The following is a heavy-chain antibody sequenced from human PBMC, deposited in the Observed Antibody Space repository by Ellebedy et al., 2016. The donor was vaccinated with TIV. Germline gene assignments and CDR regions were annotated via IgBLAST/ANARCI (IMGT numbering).Heavy chain of an antibody. D-gene: IGHD3-16*02. V-gene: IGHV3-23*01. CDR3: AKGRSPPGDY. J-gene: IGHJ4*02. Sequence: PGGSLRLSCATSGFTFSANGMTWVRQAPGKGLECVSGISGTGGSTYYADSVKGRFTISRDNSKNTLYLQMNSLRAEDTAVYYCAKGRSPPGDYWGQGTLVTVSS. CDR1: GFTFSANG. CDR2: ISGTGGST.